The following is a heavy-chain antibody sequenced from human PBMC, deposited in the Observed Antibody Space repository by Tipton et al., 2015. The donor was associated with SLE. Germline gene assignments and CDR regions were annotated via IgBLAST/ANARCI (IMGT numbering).Heavy chain of an antibody. CDR1: GFTFSSYA. D-gene: IGHD6-13*01. CDR3: AKDVIAAAGTWYFDY. CDR2: ISGSGGST. V-gene: IGHV3-23*01. J-gene: IGHJ4*02. Sequence: SLRLSCAASGFTFSSYAMSWVRQAPGKGLEWVSAISGSGGSTYYADPVKGRFTISRTNSKNTLYLQMNSLRAEAPAVYYVAKDVIAAAGTWYFDYWGQGTLVPVSS.